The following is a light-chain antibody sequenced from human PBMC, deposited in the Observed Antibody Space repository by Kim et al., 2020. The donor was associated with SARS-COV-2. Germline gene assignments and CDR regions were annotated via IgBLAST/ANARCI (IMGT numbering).Light chain of an antibody. V-gene: IGLV1-51*01. CDR3: GTWDTSLSAGV. CDR1: SSNIGNNY. J-gene: IGLJ3*02. Sequence: GQRVTSACSGGSSNIGNNYLSWYQHLPGTAPRLLIYDNKKRPSGIPDRFSGSKSGTSATLYITGLQTGDEAVYYCGTWDTSLSAGVFGGGTKLTVL. CDR2: DNK.